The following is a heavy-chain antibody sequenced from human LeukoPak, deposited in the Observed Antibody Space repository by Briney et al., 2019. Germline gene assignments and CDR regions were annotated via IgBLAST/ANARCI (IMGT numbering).Heavy chain of an antibody. J-gene: IGHJ4*02. Sequence: PGGSLRLSCAASGFTFCSYSMNWVRQAPGKGLEWVSSISSSSSYIYYADSVKGRFTISRDNAKNSLYLQMNSLRAEDTAVYYCAREGEQLVPGSNYFDYWGQGTLVTVSS. CDR1: GFTFCSYS. CDR2: ISSSSSYI. CDR3: AREGEQLVPGSNYFDY. V-gene: IGHV3-21*01. D-gene: IGHD6-6*01.